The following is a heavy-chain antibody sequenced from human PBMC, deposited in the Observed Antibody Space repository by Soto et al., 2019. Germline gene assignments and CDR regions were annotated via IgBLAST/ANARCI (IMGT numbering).Heavy chain of an antibody. Sequence: QVQLVESGGGVVQPGRSLRLSCAASGFTFSSYGMHWVRQAPGKGLERVAVIAYDGSNQYYVDSVKGRFTISRDNSKNTLYLQMSSLRPEDTAVYFCAKSRMGSSWYEGDSWGQGTLVTVSS. J-gene: IGHJ4*02. CDR2: IAYDGSNQ. CDR3: AKSRMGSSWYEGDS. CDR1: GFTFSSYG. V-gene: IGHV3-30*18. D-gene: IGHD6-13*01.